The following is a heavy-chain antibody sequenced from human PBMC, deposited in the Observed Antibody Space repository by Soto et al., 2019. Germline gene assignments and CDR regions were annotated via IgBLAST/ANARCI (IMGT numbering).Heavy chain of an antibody. D-gene: IGHD1-26*01. CDR1: GFTFSSYA. Sequence: GGSLRLSCAVSGFTFSSYAMHWVRQAPGKGLEWVAVISYDGSNKYYADSVKGRFTISRDNSKNKLYLQMDSLRAEDTAVYYCVTLALGKFDYWGQGNLVTVSS. V-gene: IGHV3-30-3*01. CDR2: ISYDGSNK. CDR3: VTLALGKFDY. J-gene: IGHJ4*02.